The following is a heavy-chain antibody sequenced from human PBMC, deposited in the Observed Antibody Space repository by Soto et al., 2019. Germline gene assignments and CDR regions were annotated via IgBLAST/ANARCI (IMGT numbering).Heavy chain of an antibody. D-gene: IGHD3-10*01. CDR3: AKARLARGVIWEAFDI. CDR1: GFTFDDYA. J-gene: IGHJ3*02. V-gene: IGHV3-9*01. CDR2: ISWNSGSI. Sequence: GGSLRLSCAASGFTFDDYAMHWVRQAPGKGLEWVSGISWNSGSIGYADSVKGRFTISRDNAKNSLYLQMNSLRAEDSAWAYGAKARLARGVIWEAFDIWGQGTMVTVSS.